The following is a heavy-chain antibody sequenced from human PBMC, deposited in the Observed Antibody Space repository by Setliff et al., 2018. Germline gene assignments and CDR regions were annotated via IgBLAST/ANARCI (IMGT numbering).Heavy chain of an antibody. Sequence: SSETLSLTCTVSGAYISDYYWTWIRQPAGKELEWIGRVSASGSTTYNPSLKSRVTMSVDTSRNQISLNLTSVTAADTAMYYCARERTIFGILVISGWFDPWGQGTVVTVSS. CDR1: GAYISDYY. CDR2: VSASGST. CDR3: ARERTIFGILVISGWFDP. D-gene: IGHD3-3*01. J-gene: IGHJ5*02. V-gene: IGHV4-4*07.